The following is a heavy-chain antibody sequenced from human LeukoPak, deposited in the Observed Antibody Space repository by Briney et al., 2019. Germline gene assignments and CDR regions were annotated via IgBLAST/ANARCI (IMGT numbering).Heavy chain of an antibody. V-gene: IGHV3-30-3*01. CDR1: GFTFSSYA. Sequence: GGSLRLSCAASGFTFSSYAMHWVRQAPGKGLEWVAVISYDGSNKYYADSVKGRFTISRDNSKNTVYLQMNSLRGEDTALYYCAKDLSSSGWLEGYFDYWGQGTLVTVSS. D-gene: IGHD6-19*01. CDR2: ISYDGSNK. CDR3: AKDLSSSGWLEGYFDY. J-gene: IGHJ4*02.